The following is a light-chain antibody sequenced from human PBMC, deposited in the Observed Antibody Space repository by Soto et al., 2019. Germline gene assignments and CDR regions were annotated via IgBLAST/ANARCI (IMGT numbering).Light chain of an antibody. CDR2: SND. CDR1: VSKIGSNT. Sequence: QSVLTPPPSASGPPGQRFTISCSGRVSKIGSNTVNWYQHLLGTAHRFLIYSNDQRPSGGPDRVSGSKSGTSAYLAISGLQSEDEAYYYCAAWDDSLNAYVFGTGTKLTVL. V-gene: IGLV1-44*01. J-gene: IGLJ1*01. CDR3: AAWDDSLNAYV.